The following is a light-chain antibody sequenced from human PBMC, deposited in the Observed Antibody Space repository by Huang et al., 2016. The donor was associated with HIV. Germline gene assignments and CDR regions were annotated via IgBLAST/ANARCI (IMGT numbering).Light chain of an antibody. J-gene: IGKJ1*01. CDR1: QSVNNN. CDR3: QHYNNWPPSWT. Sequence: EVMMAQSPATLSVSPGERATLSCRASQSVNNNLAWYQHKPGQTPRLLIYGASTRATGIPARFSGSGSGTEFTLTISSLQSEDFAVYYCQHYNNWPPSWTFGQGTKVEIK. CDR2: GAS. V-gene: IGKV3-15*01.